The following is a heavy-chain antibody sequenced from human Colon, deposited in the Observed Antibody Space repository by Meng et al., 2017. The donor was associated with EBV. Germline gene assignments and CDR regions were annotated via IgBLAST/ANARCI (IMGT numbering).Heavy chain of an antibody. J-gene: IGHJ4*02. V-gene: IGHV4-39*01. D-gene: IGHD4-17*01. CDR1: GGFLDKSDYF. Sequence: QLQLQESGPGLVKPSETLSITCTVSGGFLDKSDYFWDWIRQPPGKGLEWIGSVRYSGTAYYNPSLTSRVTISVDTSKNQFSLNLSSLTAADTAVYYCARHVYGDSYGFWGQGTLVTVSS. CDR3: ARHVYGDSYGF. CDR2: VRYSGTA.